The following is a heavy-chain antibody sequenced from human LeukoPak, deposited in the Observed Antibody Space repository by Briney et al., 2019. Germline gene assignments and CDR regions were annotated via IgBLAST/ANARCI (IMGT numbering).Heavy chain of an antibody. CDR2: INPNSGDT. Sequence: ASVKVSCKASGYTFTGYYMHWVRQAPGQGLEWMGWINPNSGDTNYAQKFQGRVTMTRDTSISTAYRELSRLRSDDTAVYYCARALYNWNDVGNDYWGQGTLVTVSS. CDR3: ARALYNWNDVGNDY. V-gene: IGHV1-2*02. D-gene: IGHD1-1*01. J-gene: IGHJ4*02. CDR1: GYTFTGYY.